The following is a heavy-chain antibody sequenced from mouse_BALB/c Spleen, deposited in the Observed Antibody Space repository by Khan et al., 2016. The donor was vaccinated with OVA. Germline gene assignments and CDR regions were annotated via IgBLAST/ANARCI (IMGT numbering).Heavy chain of an antibody. CDR2: ISYSGRT. J-gene: IGHJ3*01. D-gene: IGHD4-1*01. CDR1: GYSITSDYA. CDR3: AMGRTY. V-gene: IGHV3-2*02. Sequence: EVQLVESGPGLVKPSQSLSLTCTVTGYSITSDYAWNWIRHFPGNKLEWMGYISYSGRTSYNPSLKSRISVTRDTSKNQFFLQLNSVTTEDTATYYCAMGRTYWGQGTLVTVSA.